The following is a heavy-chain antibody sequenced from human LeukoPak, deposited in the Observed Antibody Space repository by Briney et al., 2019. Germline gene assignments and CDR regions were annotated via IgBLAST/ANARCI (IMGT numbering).Heavy chain of an antibody. Sequence: GGSLRLSCAASGFTFSSYWMHWVRQAPGKGLVWVSRINSDGSTTTYADSVKGRFTISRDNAKNTLYLQMNSLRAEDTAVYYCAKHLSIVVVPAATNYYYYYMDVWGKGTTVTVSS. CDR2: INSDGSTT. CDR1: GFTFSSYW. CDR3: AKHLSIVVVPAATNYYYYYMDV. J-gene: IGHJ6*03. D-gene: IGHD2-2*01. V-gene: IGHV3-74*03.